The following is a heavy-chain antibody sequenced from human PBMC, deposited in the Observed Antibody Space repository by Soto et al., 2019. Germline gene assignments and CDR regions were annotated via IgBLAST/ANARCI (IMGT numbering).Heavy chain of an antibody. Sequence: SETLSLTCTVSGGSICSYYWSRIRQPPGKGLEWIRYIYYSGSTNYNPSLKSRVTISVDTSKNQFLLKLSSVTAADTAVYYCAKVNDFWTGYYSTNWFDPWGQGTLVTAPQ. D-gene: IGHD3-3*01. CDR1: GGSICSYY. CDR2: IYYSGST. V-gene: IGHV4-59*01. J-gene: IGHJ5*02. CDR3: AKVNDFWTGYYSTNWFDP.